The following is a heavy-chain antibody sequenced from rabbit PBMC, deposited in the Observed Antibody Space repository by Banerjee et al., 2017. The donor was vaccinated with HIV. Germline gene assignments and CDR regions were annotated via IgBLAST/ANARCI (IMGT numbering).Heavy chain of an antibody. CDR2: IDTSSGNT. CDR3: ARGEHFSVGFSAFAIYLDL. Sequence: QSLEESGGGLVQPEGSLALTCKASGFTISSSYYMCWVRQAPGKGLEWIGCIDTSSGNTAYATWAKGRFTISKTSSTTVTLQMTSLTAADTATYFCARGEHFSVGFSAFAIYLDLWGPGTLVTVS. CDR1: GFTISSSYY. D-gene: IGHD6-1*01. J-gene: IGHJ4*01. V-gene: IGHV1S40*01.